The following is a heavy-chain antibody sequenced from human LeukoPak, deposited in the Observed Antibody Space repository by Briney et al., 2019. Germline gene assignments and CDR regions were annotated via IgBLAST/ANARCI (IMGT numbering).Heavy chain of an antibody. Sequence: PGGSLRLSCAASGFTFSDYYVSWIRQAPGKGVEWVSYISSSGTTLYSADSVKGRFTISRDNAKNSLYLQMDRLRVDDTAVYYCARGTNIGLENPVAPMYFDYWGQGTLVTVSS. D-gene: IGHD1-1*01. CDR1: GFTFSDYY. CDR2: ISSSGTTL. CDR3: ARGTNIGLENPVAPMYFDY. J-gene: IGHJ4*02. V-gene: IGHV3-11*01.